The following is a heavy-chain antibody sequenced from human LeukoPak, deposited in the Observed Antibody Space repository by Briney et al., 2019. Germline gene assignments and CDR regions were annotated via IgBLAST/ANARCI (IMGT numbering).Heavy chain of an antibody. CDR3: ARETYYYDSRHIDY. J-gene: IGHJ4*02. CDR2: INAGNGNT. CDR1: GYTFTSYA. V-gene: IGHV1-3*01. D-gene: IGHD3-22*01. Sequence: VASVKVSCKASGYTFTSYAMHWVRQAPGQRLEWMGWINAGNGNTKYSQKFQGRVTMTTDTSTSTAYMELRSLRSDDTAVYYCARETYYYDSRHIDYWGQGTLVTVSS.